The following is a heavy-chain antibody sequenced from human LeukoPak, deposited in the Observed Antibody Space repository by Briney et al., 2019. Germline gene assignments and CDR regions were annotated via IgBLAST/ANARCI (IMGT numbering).Heavy chain of an antibody. D-gene: IGHD3-16*01. CDR2: IKSDGSDT. Sequence: PGGSLRLSCAASGFTLSSYWMHWARQVPGKGLVWVSRIKSDGSDTRYADSVKGRFTISRDNAKNTLYLQMNSLRAEDTAVYFCARGGGLDVWGQGATVTVSS. J-gene: IGHJ6*02. CDR1: GFTLSSYW. V-gene: IGHV3-74*01. CDR3: ARGGGLDV.